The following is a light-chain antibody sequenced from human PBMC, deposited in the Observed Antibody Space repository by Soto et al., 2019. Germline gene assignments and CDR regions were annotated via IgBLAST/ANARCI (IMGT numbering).Light chain of an antibody. V-gene: IGKV3-15*01. Sequence: EIVMTQSPATLSVSPGERATLSGRASQSVSSNLAWYQQKPGQAPRLLVYGASTRPTGIPTRFSGSGSGTEFTLTIGSLQSEDLAVYYCQQYNNWPLWTFGQGTKVDNK. CDR3: QQYNNWPLWT. J-gene: IGKJ1*01. CDR2: GAS. CDR1: QSVSSN.